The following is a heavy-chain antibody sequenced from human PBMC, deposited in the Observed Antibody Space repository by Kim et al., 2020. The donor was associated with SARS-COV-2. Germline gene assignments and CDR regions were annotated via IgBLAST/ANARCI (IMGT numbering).Heavy chain of an antibody. J-gene: IGHJ5*02. CDR3: ARGGGKYCSGGSCYSRWFDP. CDR2: IGTAGDT. Sequence: GGSLRLSCAASGFTFSSYDMHWVRQATGKGLEWVSAIGTAGDTYYPGSVKGRFTISRENAKNSLYLQMNSLRAGDTAVYYCARGGGKYCSGGSCYSRWFDPWGQGTLVTVSS. V-gene: IGHV3-13*04. D-gene: IGHD2-15*01. CDR1: GFTFSSYD.